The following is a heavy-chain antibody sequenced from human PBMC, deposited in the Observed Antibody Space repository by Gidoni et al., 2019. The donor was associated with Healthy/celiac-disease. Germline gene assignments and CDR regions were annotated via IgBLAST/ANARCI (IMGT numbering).Heavy chain of an antibody. CDR2: FDPEDGET. CDR1: GYTLTELS. J-gene: IGHJ3*02. CDR3: ATPGVRWGDVPAHDAFDI. D-gene: IGHD3-16*01. V-gene: IGHV1-24*01. Sequence: QVQLVQSGAEVKKPGASVKVSCKVSGYTLTELSMYWVRQAPGKGLEWMGGFDPEDGETIYAQKFQGRVTMTEDTSTDTAYMELSSLRSEDTAVYYCATPGVRWGDVPAHDAFDIWGQGTMVTVSS.